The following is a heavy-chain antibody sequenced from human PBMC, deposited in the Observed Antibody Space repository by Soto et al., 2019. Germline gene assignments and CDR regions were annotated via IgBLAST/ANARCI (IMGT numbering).Heavy chain of an antibody. V-gene: IGHV4-59*08. CDR2: IYYSGST. J-gene: IGHJ4*02. Sequence: SEILTLTCTVAGGSISSYYWGWIRQPPGKGLEWIGYIYYSGSTNYNPSLKSRVTISVDTSKNQFSLKLSSVTAADSAMYFCASYHFDNIGYQADYWGPGTLVTVSS. CDR3: ASYHFDNIGYQADY. CDR1: GGSISSYY. D-gene: IGHD3-22*01.